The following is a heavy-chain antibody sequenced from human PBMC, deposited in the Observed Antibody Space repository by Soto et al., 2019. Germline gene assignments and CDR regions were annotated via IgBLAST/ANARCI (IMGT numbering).Heavy chain of an antibody. CDR3: ARGFRDPSFSGFDY. Sequence: QVQLVQSGTEVRKPGASVKLSCRASGYTFTNYPLHWVRQAPGQRPQWLGWISAVDGQIKYSQKFQGRVTLTTYTSASTTYLELSSLRSDDTAMYYCARGFRDPSFSGFDYWGQGALVTVSS. CDR2: ISAVDGQI. CDR1: GYTFTNYP. D-gene: IGHD2-21*02. J-gene: IGHJ4*02. V-gene: IGHV1-3*01.